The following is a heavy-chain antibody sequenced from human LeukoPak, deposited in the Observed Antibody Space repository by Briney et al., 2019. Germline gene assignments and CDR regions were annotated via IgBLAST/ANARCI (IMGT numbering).Heavy chain of an antibody. Sequence: SETLSLTCTVSGGSISSGGYYWSWIRQHPGKGLEWIGNIYYSGSTYYNPSLKSRVTISLDTSKNQFSLKLSSVTAADTAVYYCARGALRYFDWLSYFDYWGQGTLVTVSS. D-gene: IGHD3-9*01. V-gene: IGHV4-31*03. CDR3: ARGALRYFDWLSYFDY. J-gene: IGHJ4*02. CDR1: GGSISSGGYY. CDR2: IYYSGST.